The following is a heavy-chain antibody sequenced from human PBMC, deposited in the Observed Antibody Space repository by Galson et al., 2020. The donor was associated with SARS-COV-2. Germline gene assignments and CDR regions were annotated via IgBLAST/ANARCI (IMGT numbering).Heavy chain of an antibody. CDR2: INSGNDNT. J-gene: IGHJ1*01. D-gene: IGHD6-19*01. CDR1: GYTFTNYA. V-gene: IGHV1-3*01. CDR3: ARGSAVAGNDRYFQH. Sequence: GESLKISCKASGYTFTNYAMHWVRQAPGQGLEWMGWINSGNDNTKYSQKFQGRVTITRDTSASTAYMELSSLRSEDTAVYYCARGSAVAGNDRYFQHWGQGTLVTVSS.